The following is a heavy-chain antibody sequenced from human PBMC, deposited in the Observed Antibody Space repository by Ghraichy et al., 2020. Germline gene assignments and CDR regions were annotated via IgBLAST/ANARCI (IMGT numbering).Heavy chain of an antibody. V-gene: IGHV1-3*01. Sequence: ASVKVSCKASGYTFTSYAMHWVRQAPGQRLEWMGWINAGNGNTKYSQKFQGRVTITRDTSASTAYMELSSLRSEDTAVYYCARTSHIVVVTAIPSLGYWGQGTLVTFPP. CDR1: GYTFTSYA. D-gene: IGHD2-21*02. J-gene: IGHJ4*02. CDR2: INAGNGNT. CDR3: ARTSHIVVVTAIPSLGY.